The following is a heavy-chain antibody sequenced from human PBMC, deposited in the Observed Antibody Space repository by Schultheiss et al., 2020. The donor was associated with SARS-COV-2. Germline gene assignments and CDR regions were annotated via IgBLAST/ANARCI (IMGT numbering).Heavy chain of an antibody. J-gene: IGHJ5*02. V-gene: IGHV3-48*03. D-gene: IGHD3-3*01. CDR3: ARVAGGTYYDFWCGKNWFDP. CDR1: GFTFSSYE. Sequence: GGSLRLSCAASGFTFSSYEMNWVRQAPGKGLEWVSYISSSGSTIYYADSVKGRFTISRDNAKNSLYLQMNSLRAEDTAVYYCARVAGGTYYDFWCGKNWFDPWGQGTLVTVSS. CDR2: ISSSGSTI.